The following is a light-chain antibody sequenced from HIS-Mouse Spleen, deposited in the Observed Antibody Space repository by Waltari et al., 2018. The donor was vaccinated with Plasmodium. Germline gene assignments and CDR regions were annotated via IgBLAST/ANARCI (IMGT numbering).Light chain of an antibody. V-gene: IGLV3-1*01. J-gene: IGLJ3*02. CDR2: QDS. Sequence: SYELTQPPSVSVSPGQTASITCSGDKLGDKYACWYQQKPGQSPVLVIYQDSKRPSGIPDRFSGSNSGNTATLTISGTQAMGEADYYCQAWDSSTWVFGGGTKLTVL. CDR1: KLGDKY. CDR3: QAWDSSTWV.